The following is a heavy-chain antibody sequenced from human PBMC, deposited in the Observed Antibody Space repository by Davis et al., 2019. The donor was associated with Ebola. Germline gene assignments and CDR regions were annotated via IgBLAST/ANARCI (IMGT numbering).Heavy chain of an antibody. CDR2: INHSGST. D-gene: IGHD3-10*01. J-gene: IGHJ4*02. CDR3: ARGPLRYYYGSGSYYNFLFDY. CDR1: GGSFSGYY. V-gene: IGHV4-34*01. Sequence: SETPSLTCAVYGGSFSGYYWSWIRQPPGKGLEWIGEINHSGSTNYNPSLKSRVTISVDTSKNQFSLKLSSVPAADTAVYYCARGPLRYYYGSGSYYNFLFDYWGQGTLVTVSS.